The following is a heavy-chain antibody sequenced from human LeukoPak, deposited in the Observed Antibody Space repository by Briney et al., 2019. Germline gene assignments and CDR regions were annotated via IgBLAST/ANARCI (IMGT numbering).Heavy chain of an antibody. CDR3: ARQTAKNVDTARFDS. CDR2: IYYSGTT. Sequence: SETLSLTCTVSGGSISSYYWGWIRQPPGKRLEWIGYIYYSGTTNYSPSLNSRVNISLDTAKNQFSLRLSSVTAADTAVYYCARQTAKNVDTARFDSWGQGTLVTVSS. J-gene: IGHJ4*02. V-gene: IGHV4-59*08. D-gene: IGHD5-18*01. CDR1: GGSISSYY.